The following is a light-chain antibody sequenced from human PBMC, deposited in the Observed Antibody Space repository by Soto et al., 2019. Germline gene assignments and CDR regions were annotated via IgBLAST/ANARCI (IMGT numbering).Light chain of an antibody. CDR1: SSDVCGYNY. CDR3: SSYTTSSTYV. Sequence: QSVLTQSAPVSGSPGQSITISCTGTSSDVCGYNYVSWYQHHPGKAPKLMIYDVNNRPSGVSNRFSGSKSGNTASLTISGLQAEDEADYYCSSYTTSSTYVFGSGTKVTVL. J-gene: IGLJ1*01. CDR2: DVN. V-gene: IGLV2-14*03.